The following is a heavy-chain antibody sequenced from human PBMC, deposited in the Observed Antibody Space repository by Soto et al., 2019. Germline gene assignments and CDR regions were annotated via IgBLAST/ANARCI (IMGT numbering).Heavy chain of an antibody. CDR1: GFTFSGSA. D-gene: IGHD2-8*02. CDR2: IRSKANSYAT. J-gene: IGHJ6*02. Sequence: PGGSLRLSCAASGFTFSGSAMHWVRQASGKGLEWVGRIRSKANSYATAYAASVKGRFTISRDDSKNTAYLQMNSLKTEDTAVYYCTSILLGSDYYFYYGMDVWGQGTTVTVSS. CDR3: TSILLGSDYYFYYGMDV. V-gene: IGHV3-73*01.